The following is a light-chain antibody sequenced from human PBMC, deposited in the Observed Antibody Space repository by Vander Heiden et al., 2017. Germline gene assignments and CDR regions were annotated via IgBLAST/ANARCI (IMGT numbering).Light chain of an antibody. CDR1: QGISRY. Sequence: DIQLTQSPSFLSASVGDRVTITCRASQGISRYLAWYQQKPGKAPKLLIYAASNREGGVPSRFSGSGSGTDFTLTISSLQAEDSATYYCQQLNSYQVTFGQGTKLEIK. J-gene: IGKJ2*01. CDR3: QQLNSYQVT. V-gene: IGKV1-9*01. CDR2: AAS.